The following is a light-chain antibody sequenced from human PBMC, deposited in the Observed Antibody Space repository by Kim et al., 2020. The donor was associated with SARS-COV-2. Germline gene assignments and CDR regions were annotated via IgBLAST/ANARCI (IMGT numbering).Light chain of an antibody. CDR1: SSDVGNYNY. J-gene: IGLJ2*01. Sequence: GQSITISCTGTSSDVGNYNYVSWYQHHPGEAPKLMIYDVTKRPSGVSNRFFGSKSGNTASLTISGLQTEDEAYYYCCSYASSSTLIFGGGTQLTV. CDR3: CSYASSSTLI. V-gene: IGLV2-14*03. CDR2: DVT.